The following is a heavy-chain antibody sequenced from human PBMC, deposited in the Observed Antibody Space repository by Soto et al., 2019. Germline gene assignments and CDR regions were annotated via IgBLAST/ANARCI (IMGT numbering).Heavy chain of an antibody. Sequence: PGGSLRLSCAASGFPFSDHYMSWIRQSPGKGLEWVSYITISGSTVYYEDSVKGRFTISRDNAKNSLSLQMNSLRAEDTAVYYCVRWWNYGGAAAFDLWGLGPVVTVSS. J-gene: IGHJ3*01. CDR1: GFPFSDHY. CDR3: VRWWNYGGAAAFDL. CDR2: ITISGSTV. D-gene: IGHD1-7*01. V-gene: IGHV3-11*01.